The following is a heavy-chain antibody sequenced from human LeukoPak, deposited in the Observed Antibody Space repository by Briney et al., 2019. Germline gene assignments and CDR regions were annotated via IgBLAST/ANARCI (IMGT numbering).Heavy chain of an antibody. CDR3: ARREYGFGEPGGFDY. V-gene: IGHV1-69*13. CDR1: GGTFSSYA. D-gene: IGHD3-10*01. CDR2: IIPIFGTA. Sequence: SVKVSCKASGGTFSSYAIGWVRQAPGQGLEWMGGIIPIFGTANYAQKFQGRVTITADESTSTAYMELSSLRSEDTAVYYCARREYGFGEPGGFDYWGQGTLVTVSS. J-gene: IGHJ4*02.